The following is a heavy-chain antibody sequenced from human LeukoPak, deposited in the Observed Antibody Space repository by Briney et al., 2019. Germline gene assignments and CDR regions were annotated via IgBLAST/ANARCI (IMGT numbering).Heavy chain of an antibody. CDR2: ISSSNNTI. D-gene: IGHD2-21*02. CDR1: GFTFSSYS. Sequence: HGGSLRLSCAASGFTFSSYSMNWVRQAPGKGLEWVSYISSSNNTIYYADSVKGRFTISRDNAKNSLYLQMNSLRDEDTAVYYCARSTYCGGDCYPALGYWGQGTPFTVSS. V-gene: IGHV3-48*02. CDR3: ARSTYCGGDCYPALGY. J-gene: IGHJ4*02.